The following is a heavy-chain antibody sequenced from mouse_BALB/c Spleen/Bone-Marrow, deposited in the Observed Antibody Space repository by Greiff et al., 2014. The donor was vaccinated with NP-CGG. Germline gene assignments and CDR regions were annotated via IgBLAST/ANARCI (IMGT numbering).Heavy chain of an antibody. V-gene: IGHV5-6-4*01. CDR3: TRDGKGNYDYAMDY. J-gene: IGHJ4*01. CDR1: GFTFSSYT. CDR2: ISSGGSYT. D-gene: IGHD2-1*01. Sequence: EVQVVESGGGLVKPGGSLKLSCAASGFTFSSYTMSWVRQTPEKRLEWVATISSGGSYTYYPDSVKGRFTTSRDNAKNTLYLQMSSLKSEDTAMYYCTRDGKGNYDYAMDYWGQGTSVTVSS.